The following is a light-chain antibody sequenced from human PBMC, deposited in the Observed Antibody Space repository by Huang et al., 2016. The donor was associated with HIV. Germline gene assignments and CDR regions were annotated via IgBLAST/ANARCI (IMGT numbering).Light chain of an antibody. CDR2: DAS. CDR3: QQRSNWPGT. Sequence: EIVLTQSPATLSLSPGERATLSCRASQSVSSYLAWYQQKPGQAPRLLSYDASKRATGNPARFSGSGSGTDFTLTISSLEPEDFAVYYCQQRSNWPGTFGQGTKVEIK. V-gene: IGKV3-11*01. J-gene: IGKJ1*01. CDR1: QSVSSY.